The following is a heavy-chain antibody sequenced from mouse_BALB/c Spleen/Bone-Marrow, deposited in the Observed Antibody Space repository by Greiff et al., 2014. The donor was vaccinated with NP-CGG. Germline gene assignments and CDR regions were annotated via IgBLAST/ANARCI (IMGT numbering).Heavy chain of an antibody. V-gene: IGHV14-3*02. CDR3: AIYYYGSSGFAY. Sequence: EVQLQQSGAELVKPGASVKLSCTASGFNIKDTYMHWVKQRPEQGLEWIGRIDPAPGNTKYAPPFQCKATITADTSSNTAYLQLSSLTSEDTAVYYCAIYYYGSSGFAYWGQGTLVTVSA. CDR2: IDPAPGNT. J-gene: IGHJ3*01. CDR1: GFNIKDTY. D-gene: IGHD1-1*01.